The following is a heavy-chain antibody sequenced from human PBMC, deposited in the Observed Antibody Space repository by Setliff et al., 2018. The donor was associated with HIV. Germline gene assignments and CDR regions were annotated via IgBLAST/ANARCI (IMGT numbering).Heavy chain of an antibody. CDR3: ARTVPHSAAQDAFDI. D-gene: IGHD4-4*01. Sequence: PSETLSLTCAVSGYSISTNEWWGWIRQPPGKGLAWIGYISNSGKIYYDPSLHSRVTLSADTSKNQLSLKLTSVTAEDTGVYYCARTVPHSAAQDAFDIWGQGTVVTVSS. CDR1: GYSISTNEW. J-gene: IGHJ3*02. CDR2: ISNSGKI. V-gene: IGHV4-28*05.